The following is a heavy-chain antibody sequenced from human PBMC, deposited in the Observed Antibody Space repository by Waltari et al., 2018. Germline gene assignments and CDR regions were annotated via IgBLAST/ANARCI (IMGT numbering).Heavy chain of an antibody. CDR1: GGSISSSSYY. V-gene: IGHV4-39*07. J-gene: IGHJ6*02. CDR2: IYYSGRT. D-gene: IGHD6-13*01. CDR3: ARVSSSWHIRVGYYGMDV. Sequence: QLQLQESGPGLVKPSETLSLTCTVSGGSISSSSYYWGWLRQPPGKGLEWIGSIYYSGRTNYNPALKSEVTRAIDTSSSQFSLELSSVTAADTAVYYCARVSSSWHIRVGYYGMDVWGQGTTVTVSS.